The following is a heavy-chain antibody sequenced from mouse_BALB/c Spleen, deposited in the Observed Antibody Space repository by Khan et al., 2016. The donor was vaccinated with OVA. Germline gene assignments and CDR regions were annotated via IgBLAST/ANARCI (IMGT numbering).Heavy chain of an antibody. V-gene: IGHV3-2*02. CDR2: ISYSGST. CDR1: GYSITRDYA. CDR3: ARQNYYGYAMDN. J-gene: IGHJ4*01. Sequence: EVALLESGPGLVKPSQSLSLTCTVTGYSITRDYAWNCIRQFSGNKLEWMGYISYSGSTSYNPSIRSRISITRDPSKNQFFLQLNAVTTEDTATIDCARQNYYGYAMDNWGQGTSVTVSS. D-gene: IGHD1-1*01.